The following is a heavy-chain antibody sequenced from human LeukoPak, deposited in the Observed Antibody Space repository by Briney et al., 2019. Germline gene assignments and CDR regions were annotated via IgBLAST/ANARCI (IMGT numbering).Heavy chain of an antibody. D-gene: IGHD3-9*01. CDR2: ISSSSRTI. V-gene: IGHV3-48*01. CDR1: GFTFSSYS. CDR3: ARDSGTYYDILTGPDAFDI. Sequence: PGGSLRLSRAASGFTFSSYSMNWVRQAPGKGLEWVSYISSSSRTIYYADSVQGRFTISRDNAMQSLYLQMNGLRAEHTAVYFFARDSGTYYDILTGPDAFDIWGQGTMVTVSS. J-gene: IGHJ3*02.